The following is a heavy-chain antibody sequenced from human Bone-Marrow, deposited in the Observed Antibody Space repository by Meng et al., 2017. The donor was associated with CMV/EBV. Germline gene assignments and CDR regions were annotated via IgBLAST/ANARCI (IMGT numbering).Heavy chain of an antibody. D-gene: IGHD1-26*01. CDR3: AKDRQWELLGDYYYYYGMDV. CDR1: GFTFSSYG. CDR2: IRYDGSNK. J-gene: IGHJ6*02. Sequence: GGSLRLSCAASGFTFSSYGMHWVRQAPGKGLEWVAFIRYDGSNKYYADSVKGRFTISRDNSKNTLYLQMNSLRAEDTAVYYCAKDRQWELLGDYYYYYGMDVCGQGTTVTVSS. V-gene: IGHV3-30*02.